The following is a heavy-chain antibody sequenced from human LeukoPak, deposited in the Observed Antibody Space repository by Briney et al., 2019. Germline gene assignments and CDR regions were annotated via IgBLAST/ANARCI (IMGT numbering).Heavy chain of an antibody. Sequence: ASVKVSCKASGYTFTSYGISWVRQAPGQGLEWMGWISAYNGNTNYAQKLQGRVTITADESTSTAYMELSSLRSEDTAVYYCARGRGSGSYGGPFDYWGQGTLVTVSS. V-gene: IGHV1-18*01. CDR1: GYTFTSYG. CDR2: ISAYNGNT. J-gene: IGHJ4*02. D-gene: IGHD1-26*01. CDR3: ARGRGSGSYGGPFDY.